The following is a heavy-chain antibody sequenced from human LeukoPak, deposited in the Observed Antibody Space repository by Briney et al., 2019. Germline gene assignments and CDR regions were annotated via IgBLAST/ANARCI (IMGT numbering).Heavy chain of an antibody. V-gene: IGHV4-59*01. CDR1: GGSISSYY. D-gene: IGHD1-26*01. J-gene: IGHJ3*02. CDR2: IYYSGST. Sequence: SETLSLTCTVSGGSISSYYWSWIRQPPGKGLEWIGYIYYSGSTNYNPSLKSRVTISVDTSKNQFSLKLSSVTAADTAVYYCASYRRELVEAFDIWGQGTMVTVSS. CDR3: ASYRRELVEAFDI.